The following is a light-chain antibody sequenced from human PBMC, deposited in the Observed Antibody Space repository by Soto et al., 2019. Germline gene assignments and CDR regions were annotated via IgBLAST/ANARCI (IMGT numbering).Light chain of an antibody. CDR1: SSNIGSNY. CDR3: AAWDDSLSGYV. Sequence: QSVLTQPPSASGTPGQRVTISCSGSSSNIGSNYVYWYQQLPGTAPKLLIYRNNQRPSGVPDRFSGSKSGTSASLAISGFRSEDEADYYCAAWDDSLSGYVFGTGTKVNVL. CDR2: RNN. J-gene: IGLJ1*01. V-gene: IGLV1-47*01.